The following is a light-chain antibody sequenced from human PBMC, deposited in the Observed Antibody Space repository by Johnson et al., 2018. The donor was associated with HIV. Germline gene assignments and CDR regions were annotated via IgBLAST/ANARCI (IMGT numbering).Light chain of an antibody. CDR1: GSNIGNNY. J-gene: IGLJ1*01. CDR3: ASWDRSLTVGTV. V-gene: IGLV1-51*02. Sequence: QSVLTQPPSVSAAPGQKVTISCSGTGSNIGNNYVSWYQQFPGTAPKLLIYENNKRPSGIPDRFSGSKSGTSATLDITGLQTGDEADYYCASWDRSLTVGTVFGPGTRVTVL. CDR2: ENN.